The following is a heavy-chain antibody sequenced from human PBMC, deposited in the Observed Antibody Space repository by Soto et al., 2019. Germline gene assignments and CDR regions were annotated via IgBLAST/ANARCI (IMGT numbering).Heavy chain of an antibody. CDR3: AMGLAAAGPLDY. Sequence: GGSLRLSCAASGFTFSRSAMSWVRQAPGRGLEWFSTISGSGGTPYYADSVKGRFTISRDNSKNTLYLVLNSLRAEDTAVYYCAMGLAAAGPLDYWGQGTLVTVSS. V-gene: IGHV3-23*01. D-gene: IGHD6-13*01. J-gene: IGHJ4*02. CDR1: GFTFSRSA. CDR2: ISGSGGTP.